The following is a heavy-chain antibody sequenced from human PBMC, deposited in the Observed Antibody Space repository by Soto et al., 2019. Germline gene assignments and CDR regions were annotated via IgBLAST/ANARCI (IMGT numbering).Heavy chain of an antibody. Sequence: GGSLRLSCAASGFTFSSYEMNWVRQAPGKGLEWVSYISSSGSTIYYADSVKGRFTISRDNAKNSLYLQMNSLRAEDTAVYYCAVSYYDFDYWGQGTLVTVSS. J-gene: IGHJ4*02. V-gene: IGHV3-48*03. CDR2: ISSSGSTI. CDR3: AVSYYDFDY. CDR1: GFTFSSYE. D-gene: IGHD1-26*01.